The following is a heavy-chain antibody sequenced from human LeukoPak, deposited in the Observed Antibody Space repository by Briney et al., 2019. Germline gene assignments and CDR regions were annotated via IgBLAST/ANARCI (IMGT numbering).Heavy chain of an antibody. V-gene: IGHV3-7*01. CDR3: ARDPYY. Sequence: GGSLRLSCAASGFRFNTYWMSWVRQAPGKGLEWVANIKQDGSEKYYVDSVKGRFTISRDNAKNSLYLQMNSLRAEDTAVYYCARDPYYWGQGTLVTVSS. CDR1: GFRFNTYW. CDR2: IKQDGSEK. J-gene: IGHJ4*02.